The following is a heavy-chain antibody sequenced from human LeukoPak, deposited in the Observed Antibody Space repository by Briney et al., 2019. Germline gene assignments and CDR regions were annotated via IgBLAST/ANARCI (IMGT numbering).Heavy chain of an antibody. CDR1: GFTFSSYS. CDR3: ARTLLAAAGTVDY. D-gene: IGHD6-13*01. Sequence: GGSLRLSCAASGFTFSSYSMNWVRQAPGKGLEWVSSISSSSSYIYYADSVKGRFTISRDNAKNSLYLQMNSLRAEDTAVYYCARTLLAAAGTVDYWGQGTLVTVSS. V-gene: IGHV3-21*01. J-gene: IGHJ4*02. CDR2: ISSSSSYI.